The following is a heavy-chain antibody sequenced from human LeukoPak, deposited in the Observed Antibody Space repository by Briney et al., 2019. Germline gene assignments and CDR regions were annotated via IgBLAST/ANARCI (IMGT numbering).Heavy chain of an antibody. Sequence: GGSLRLSCAASGFSFNIAWMSWVRQAPGKGLEWVGRIKSETDGGTTDYAAPVKGRFTISRDDSKNTLYLQMNSLKTEEPAVYYCPTLWFGESTFVNPWGQGTLVTVSS. CDR1: GFSFNIAW. CDR2: IKSETDGGTT. D-gene: IGHD3-10*01. CDR3: PTLWFGESTFVNP. J-gene: IGHJ5*02. V-gene: IGHV3-15*01.